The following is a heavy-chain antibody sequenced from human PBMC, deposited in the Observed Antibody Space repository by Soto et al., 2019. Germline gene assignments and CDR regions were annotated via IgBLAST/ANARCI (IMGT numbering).Heavy chain of an antibody. CDR2: IYYSGST. CDR1: GGSISSYY. Sequence: PSETLSLTCTVSGGSISSYYWSWIRQPPGKGLEWIGYIYYSGSTNYNPSLKSRVTISVDTSKNQFSLKLSSMTAADTAVYYCARKGREGYTRVWGQGTMVTVS. J-gene: IGHJ3*01. CDR3: ARKGREGYTRV. D-gene: IGHD5-12*01. V-gene: IGHV4-59*08.